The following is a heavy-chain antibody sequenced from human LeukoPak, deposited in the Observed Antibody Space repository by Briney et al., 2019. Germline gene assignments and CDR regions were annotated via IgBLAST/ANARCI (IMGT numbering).Heavy chain of an antibody. CDR2: IIPIFGTA. J-gene: IGHJ4*02. V-gene: IGHV1-69*13. CDR1: GGTFISYA. CDR3: ARALYGDYELYFDY. Sequence: GASVKVSCKASGGTFISYALTWVRQAPGQGLEWMGGIIPIFGTANYAQKFQGRVTIIADQSTSTAYMELSSLRSEDTAVYYCARALYGDYELYFDYWGQGTLVTVSS. D-gene: IGHD4-17*01.